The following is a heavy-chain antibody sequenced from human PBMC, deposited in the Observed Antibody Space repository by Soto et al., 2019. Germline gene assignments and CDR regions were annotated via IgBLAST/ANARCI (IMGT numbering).Heavy chain of an antibody. CDR2: IYYSGST. CDR3: ARVVDSSGYYFDY. D-gene: IGHD3-22*01. Sequence: QVQLQESGPGLVKPSQTLSLTCTVSGGSISSGDYYWSWIRQPPGKGLEWIGYIYYSGSTYYNPSLKSRVTISVDTSKNQFSLELSSVTAADTAVYYCARVVDSSGYYFDYWGQGSLVTVSS. CDR1: GGSISSGDYY. J-gene: IGHJ4*02. V-gene: IGHV4-30-4*01.